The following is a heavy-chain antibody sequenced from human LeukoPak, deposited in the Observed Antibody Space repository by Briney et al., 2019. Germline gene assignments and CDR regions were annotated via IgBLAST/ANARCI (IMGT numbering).Heavy chain of an antibody. CDR2: IFFTGNT. J-gene: IGHJ4*02. CDR1: GGSISSYY. CDR3: ARNGGVAAFDY. Sequence: PSETLSLTCTVSGGSISSYYWSWIRQSPGEGLEWIGYIFFTGNTNYNPSLRSRVTISIDTSKNQFSLQLSSVTAADTAVYYCARNGGVAAFDYWGQGTLVTVSS. D-gene: IGHD6-19*01. V-gene: IGHV4-59*08.